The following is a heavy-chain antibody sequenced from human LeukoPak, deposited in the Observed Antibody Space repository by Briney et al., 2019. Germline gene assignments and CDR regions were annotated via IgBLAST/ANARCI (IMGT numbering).Heavy chain of an antibody. J-gene: IGHJ5*02. CDR3: AKDRGPYVRIDNNWFDP. V-gene: IGHV3-23*01. CDR2: IGGGVDCT. Sequence: GGSRRLSCTASGFTFKLYAMTWVRQAPGKGLEWVSGIGGGVDCTYYTYSVKGSFTISRSNSKNTVYLQMKSLRAEDTAIYYCAKDRGPYVRIDNNWFDPWGQGTLVIVSS. D-gene: IGHD3-10*02. CDR1: GFTFKLYA.